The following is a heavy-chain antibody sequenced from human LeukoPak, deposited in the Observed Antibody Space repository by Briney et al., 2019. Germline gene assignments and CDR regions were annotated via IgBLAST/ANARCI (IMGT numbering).Heavy chain of an antibody. CDR2: ISSSSSYI. Sequence: GGSLRLSCAASGFTFSSYSMNWVRQAPGKGLEWVSSISSSSSYIYYAESVKGRFTISRDNAKNSLYLQMNSLRAEDTAVYYCAVTPTSRWLPIPGYWGQGTLVTVSS. D-gene: IGHD5-24*01. V-gene: IGHV3-21*01. J-gene: IGHJ4*02. CDR3: AVTPTSRWLPIPGY. CDR1: GFTFSSYS.